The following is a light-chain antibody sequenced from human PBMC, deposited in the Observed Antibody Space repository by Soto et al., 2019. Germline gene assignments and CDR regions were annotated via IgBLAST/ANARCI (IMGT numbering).Light chain of an antibody. CDR3: QQYISSPPEFT. V-gene: IGKV3-20*01. CDR2: GAS. Sequence: EIVLTQSPGTLSLSPGERATLSCRASQSISSSYLAWYQQRPGQAPRLLIFGASYRATGIPDRFSGSGSGTDFTLTISRLEPEDFAVYYCQQYISSPPEFTFGPGTRVDSK. CDR1: QSISSSY. J-gene: IGKJ3*01.